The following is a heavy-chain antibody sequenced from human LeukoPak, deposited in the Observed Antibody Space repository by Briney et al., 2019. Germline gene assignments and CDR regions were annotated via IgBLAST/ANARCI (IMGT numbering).Heavy chain of an antibody. CDR2: MHPNSANT. V-gene: IGHV1-8*01. Sequence: SVKVSCKASGYTFTTYDINWVRQATGQGLEWMGWMHPNSANTGYAQKFQGRVTMTRNTSIRTAYLELSSLRSDDTAMYYCARGHGGAFDIWGQGTMVTVSS. CDR3: ARGHGGAFDI. J-gene: IGHJ3*02. CDR1: GYTFTTYD. D-gene: IGHD4-23*01.